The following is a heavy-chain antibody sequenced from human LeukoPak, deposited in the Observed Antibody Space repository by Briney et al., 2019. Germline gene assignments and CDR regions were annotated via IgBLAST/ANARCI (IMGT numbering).Heavy chain of an antibody. Sequence: GGSLRLSCAASGFTVSSNYMSWVRQAPGKGLEWVSVIYSGGSTYYADSVKGRFTIFRDNSKNTVYLQMNSLRAEDTAVYYCARASWRYCSSTSCYGNWFDPWGQGILVTVSS. V-gene: IGHV3-53*01. D-gene: IGHD2-2*01. J-gene: IGHJ5*02. CDR1: GFTVSSNY. CDR2: IYSGGST. CDR3: ARASWRYCSSTSCYGNWFDP.